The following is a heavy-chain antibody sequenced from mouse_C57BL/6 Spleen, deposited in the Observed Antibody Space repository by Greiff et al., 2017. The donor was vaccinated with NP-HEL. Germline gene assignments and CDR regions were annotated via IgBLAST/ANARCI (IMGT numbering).Heavy chain of an antibody. Sequence: VQLQQSGPELVKPGASVKIPCKASGYTFTDYNMDWVKQSHGKSLEWIGDINPNNGGTIYNQKFKGKATLTVDKSSSTAYMELRSLTSEDTAVYYCARRTYYGNYWFAYWGQGTLVTVSA. CDR1: GYTFTDYN. CDR2: INPNNGGT. J-gene: IGHJ3*01. CDR3: ARRTYYGNYWFAY. D-gene: IGHD2-10*01. V-gene: IGHV1-18*01.